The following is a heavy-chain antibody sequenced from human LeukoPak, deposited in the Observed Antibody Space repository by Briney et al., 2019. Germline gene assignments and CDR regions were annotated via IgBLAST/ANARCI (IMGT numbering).Heavy chain of an antibody. CDR1: GGSISSYY. V-gene: IGHV4-4*07. J-gene: IGHJ6*03. CDR3: AREVPGIAAAAYYYYMDV. Sequence: SETLSLTCTVSGGSISSYYWSWIRQPAGKGLEWIGRIYTSGSTNYNPPLKSRVTMSVDTSKNQFSLKLSSVTAADTAVYYCAREVPGIAAAAYYYYMDVWGKGTTVTVSS. D-gene: IGHD6-13*01. CDR2: IYTSGST.